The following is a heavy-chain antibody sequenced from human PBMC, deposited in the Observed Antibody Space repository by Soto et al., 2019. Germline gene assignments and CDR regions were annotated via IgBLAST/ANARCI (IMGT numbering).Heavy chain of an antibody. CDR3: ARDELNWGRYYYGMDV. CDR2: IYYSGST. CDR1: GGSISSGGYY. D-gene: IGHD7-27*01. J-gene: IGHJ6*02. V-gene: IGHV4-31*03. Sequence: PSETLSLTCTVSGGSISSGGYYWSWIRQHPGKGLEWIGYIYYSGSTYYNPSLKSRVTISVDTSKNQFSLKLSSVTAADTAVYYCARDELNWGRYYYGMDVWGQGTTVTVSS.